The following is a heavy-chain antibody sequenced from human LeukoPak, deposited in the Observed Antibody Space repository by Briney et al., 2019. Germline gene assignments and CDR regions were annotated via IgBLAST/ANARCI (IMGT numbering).Heavy chain of an antibody. CDR3: ARDSGSRGKGY. D-gene: IGHD6-19*01. Sequence: GASVKVSCKASGYTFTDYSIHWVRQAPGQGLEWMGWIKPGSGATSYAQKFQGRVTLTRDTSISTGYMDLSRLTSDDTAVYYCARDSGSRGKGYWGQGTPVTVSS. CDR2: IKPGSGAT. CDR1: GYTFTDYS. J-gene: IGHJ4*02. V-gene: IGHV1-2*02.